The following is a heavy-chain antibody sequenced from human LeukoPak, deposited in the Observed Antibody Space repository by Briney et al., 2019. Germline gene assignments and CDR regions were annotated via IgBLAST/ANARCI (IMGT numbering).Heavy chain of an antibody. CDR1: GFTVSSNY. V-gene: IGHV3-53*01. Sequence: PGGSLRLSCAASGFTVSSNYMSWVRQAPGKGLEWVSVIYSGGSTYYADSVKGRFTISRDNSKNTLYLQMNSLRAEDTAVYYCAREPSGYYIPYAFDIWGQGTMVTVSS. CDR3: AREPSGYYIPYAFDI. D-gene: IGHD3-3*01. J-gene: IGHJ3*02. CDR2: IYSGGST.